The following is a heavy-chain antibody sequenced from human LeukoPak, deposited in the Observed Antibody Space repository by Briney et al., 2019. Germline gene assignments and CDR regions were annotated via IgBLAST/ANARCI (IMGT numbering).Heavy chain of an antibody. Sequence: GGALRLSCAAPVVSSSSSGICSVCAAPEEGVWRGSVISFDGSNKNYADSVRGRFTISKDNSKNTLYMQMNSLRAEDRAEYYCAKEGRCGEAGRYNWFDPWGQGTLVTVSS. D-gene: IGHD3-10*01. J-gene: IGHJ5*02. CDR3: AKEGRCGEAGRYNWFDP. CDR2: ISFDGSNK. V-gene: IGHV3-30*18. CDR1: VVSSSSSG.